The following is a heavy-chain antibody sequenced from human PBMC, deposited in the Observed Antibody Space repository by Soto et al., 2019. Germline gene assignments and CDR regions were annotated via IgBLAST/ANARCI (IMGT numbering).Heavy chain of an antibody. CDR3: ASDVLLYFDRTRMNWFDP. Sequence: QVQLVQSGAEVKKPGSSVKVSCKDSGGTFSSYAISWVRQAPGQGLEWRGGIIPIFGTANYAQKIQGRVTIDADEYTSKAYMELSSLRSEDTAVYYCASDVLLYFDRTRMNWFDPWGPGTLVTVSS. CDR2: IIPIFGTA. V-gene: IGHV1-69*01. CDR1: GGTFSSYA. J-gene: IGHJ5*02. D-gene: IGHD3-9*01.